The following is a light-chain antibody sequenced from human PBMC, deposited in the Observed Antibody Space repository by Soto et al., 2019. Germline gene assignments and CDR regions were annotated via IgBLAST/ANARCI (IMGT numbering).Light chain of an antibody. CDR3: RSYRRTTFPHVV. Sequence: QSALTQPASVSGSPGQSITISCTGTSSDIGADDFVSWYQHHPDNTPKLIIFEVTYRPSGISHRFSASKSGNTASLTISGLQAEDEAIYYCRSYRRTTFPHVVFGGGTKLTVL. V-gene: IGLV2-14*01. CDR1: SSDIGADDF. J-gene: IGLJ2*01. CDR2: EVT.